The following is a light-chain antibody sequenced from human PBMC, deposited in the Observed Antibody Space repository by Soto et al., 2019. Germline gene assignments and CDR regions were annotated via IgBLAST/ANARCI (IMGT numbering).Light chain of an antibody. CDR1: QSVSSSD. CDR2: AAS. Sequence: DIVFTQSPGTLSFSPGERATLSCRASQSVSSSDLAWYQQKPGKIPNLLIYAASTSQAGVPSRFSGSGSGTDFTLTISSLQPEDVAAYYCQKYNSAPLTFGGGTKVDIK. V-gene: IGKV1-27*01. J-gene: IGKJ4*01. CDR3: QKYNSAPLT.